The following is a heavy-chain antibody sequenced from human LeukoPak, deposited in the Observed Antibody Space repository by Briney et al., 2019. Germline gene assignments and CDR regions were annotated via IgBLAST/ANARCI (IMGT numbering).Heavy chain of an antibody. CDR1: GYTFSSYA. V-gene: IGHV3-23*01. D-gene: IGHD6-6*01. CDR3: AKGNIAARQDIMDV. CDR2: ISGSGGST. J-gene: IGHJ6*02. Sequence: GGSLRLSCAASGYTFSSYAMSWVRQAPGKGLEWVSLISGSGGSTYYADSVKGRFTISRDNSKNTLYLQMNSLRVEDTAVYYCAKGNIAARQDIMDVWGQGTTVTVSS.